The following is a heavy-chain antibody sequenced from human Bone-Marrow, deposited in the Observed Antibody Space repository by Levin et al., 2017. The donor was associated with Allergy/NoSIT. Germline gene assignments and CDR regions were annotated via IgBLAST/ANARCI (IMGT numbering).Heavy chain of an antibody. V-gene: IGHV4-59*08. CDR1: GGSISNYY. CDR3: ARHSEVLYSSGWYWFDP. J-gene: IGHJ5*02. D-gene: IGHD6-19*01. Sequence: SETLSLTCTVSGGSISNYYWSWIRQPPGKGLDWIGYIYYSGSTNYNPSLKSRVTISVDTSKNQFSLKLSSVTAADTAVYYCARHSEVLYSSGWYWFDPWGQGTLVTVSS. CDR2: IYYSGST.